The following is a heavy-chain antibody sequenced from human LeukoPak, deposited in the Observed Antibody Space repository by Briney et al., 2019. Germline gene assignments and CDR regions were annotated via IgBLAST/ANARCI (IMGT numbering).Heavy chain of an antibody. V-gene: IGHV3-7*01. D-gene: IGHD2-8*02. CDR3: ARDTGVGPGFDY. CDR2: IKQDGSEK. Sequence: GALRLSCAASGFTFSSYCMSWVRQAPGKGLERVANIKQDGSEKYYVDSVKGRFTISRDNAKNSLYLQMNSLRAEDTAVYYCARDTGVGPGFDYWGQGTLVTVSS. J-gene: IGHJ4*02. CDR1: GFTFSSYC.